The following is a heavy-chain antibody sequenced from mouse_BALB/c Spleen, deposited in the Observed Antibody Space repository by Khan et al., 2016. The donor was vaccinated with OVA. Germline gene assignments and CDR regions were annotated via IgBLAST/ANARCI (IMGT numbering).Heavy chain of an antibody. Sequence: QIQLVQSGAELARPGASVKMSCKASGYTFTSYTIHWIKLRPGRGLEWIGYINLSNGYTNSNQKFKDKATLTADKSSTTAYMELSSLTSDDSALYNCVRDGAYHRNDGWFAYWGQGTLVTVSA. CDR1: GYTFTSYT. CDR2: INLSNGYT. D-gene: IGHD2-14*01. J-gene: IGHJ3*01. V-gene: IGHV1-4*01. CDR3: VRDGAYHRNDGWFAY.